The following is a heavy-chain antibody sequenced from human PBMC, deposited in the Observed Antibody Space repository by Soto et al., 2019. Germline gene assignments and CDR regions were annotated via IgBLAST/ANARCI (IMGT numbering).Heavy chain of an antibody. V-gene: IGHV4-31*03. CDR3: ATQLRDIVAPTLKYYYYYMDV. D-gene: IGHD5-12*01. J-gene: IGHJ6*03. CDR2: IYYSGST. Sequence: PSETLSLTCTVSGGSISSGGYYWSWIRQHPGKGLEWIGYIYYSGSTYYNPSLKSRVTISVDTSKNQFSLKLSSVTAADTAVYYCATQLRDIVAPTLKYYYYYMDVWGKGTTVTVSS. CDR1: GGSISSGGYY.